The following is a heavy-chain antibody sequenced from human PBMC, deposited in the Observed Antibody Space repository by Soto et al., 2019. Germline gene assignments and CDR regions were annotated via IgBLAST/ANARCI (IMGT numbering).Heavy chain of an antibody. CDR2: ILVDGRT. J-gene: IGHJ3*02. V-gene: IGHV3-23*01. D-gene: IGHD2-8*02. CDR3: AKATATGGGAFDI. Sequence: PGGSLRLSCAAYGFICSSYDMSWVRQAPGKGLEWVSTILVDGRTFYVDSVKGRFTISRDNSKNTVYLQMNSLTAGDTALYYCAKATATGGGAFDICGQGTMVTVSS. CDR1: GFICSSYD.